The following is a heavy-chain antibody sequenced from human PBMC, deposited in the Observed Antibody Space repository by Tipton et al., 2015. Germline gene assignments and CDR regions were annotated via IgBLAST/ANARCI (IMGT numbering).Heavy chain of an antibody. J-gene: IGHJ6*02. CDR3: ARDFTPYQYYAMDV. V-gene: IGHV4-59*01. CDR1: GDSLSTYY. Sequence: TLSLTCTVSGDSLSTYYWSWIRQSPGKGLEWIGYIYYNGNTKYNPSLKGRVTILVDTSKNQFSLKVNSVTAADTAVYYCARDFTPYQYYAMDVWGQGTTVTVSS. CDR2: IYYNGNT.